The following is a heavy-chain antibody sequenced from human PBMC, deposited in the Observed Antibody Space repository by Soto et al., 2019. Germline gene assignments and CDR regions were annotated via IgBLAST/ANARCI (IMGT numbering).Heavy chain of an antibody. J-gene: IGHJ6*02. V-gene: IGHV4-34*01. Sequence: PSETLSLTCAVYGGSFSGYYWSWIRQPPGKGLEWIGEINHSGSTNYNPSLKSRVTISVDTSKNQFSLKLSSVTAADTAVYYCARDRRIGYYYYYGMDVWGQGTTVTVSS. CDR1: GGSFSGYY. CDR3: ARDRRIGYYYYYGMDV. CDR2: INHSGST.